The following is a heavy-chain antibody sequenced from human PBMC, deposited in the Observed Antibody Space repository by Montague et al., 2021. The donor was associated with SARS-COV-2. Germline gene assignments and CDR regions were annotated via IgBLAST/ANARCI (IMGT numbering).Heavy chain of an antibody. J-gene: IGHJ4*02. CDR2: IYYSGST. Sequence: TLSLTCTVSGGSISSGGYYWSRIRQHPGKGLEWIGYIYYSGSTYYNLSLKSRVTISVDTSKNQFSLKLSSVTAADTAVYYCARVRGLTIFGVVGPFDYWGQGTLVTVSS. D-gene: IGHD3-3*01. V-gene: IGHV4-31*03. CDR1: GGSISSGGYY. CDR3: ARVRGLTIFGVVGPFDY.